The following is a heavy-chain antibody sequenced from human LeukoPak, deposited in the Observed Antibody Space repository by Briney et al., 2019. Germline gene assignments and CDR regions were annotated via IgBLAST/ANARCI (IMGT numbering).Heavy chain of an antibody. CDR2: INHSGST. Sequence: SETLSHTCAVYGGSFSGYYWSWIRQPPGKGLEWIGEINHSGSTNYNPSLKSRVTISVDTSKNQFSLKLSSVTAADTAVYYCARLGVYYYYMDVWGKGTTVTVSS. CDR1: GGSFSGYY. CDR3: ARLGVYYYYMDV. J-gene: IGHJ6*03. V-gene: IGHV4-34*01. D-gene: IGHD3-16*01.